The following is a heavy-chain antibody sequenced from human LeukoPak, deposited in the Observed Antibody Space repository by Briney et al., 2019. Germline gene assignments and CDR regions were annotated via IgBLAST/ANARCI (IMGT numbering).Heavy chain of an antibody. CDR2: IYYSGST. V-gene: IGHV4-59*01. J-gene: IGHJ3*02. Sequence: SETLSLTCTVSGSSISSYYWSWIRQPPGKGPEWIGYIYYSGSTNYNPSLKSRVTISVDTSKNQFSLKLSSVTAADTAVYYCARVQFTDVLRYFDWLLEGAFDIWGQGTMVTVSS. CDR1: GSSISSYY. CDR3: ARVQFTDVLRYFDWLLEGAFDI. D-gene: IGHD3-9*01.